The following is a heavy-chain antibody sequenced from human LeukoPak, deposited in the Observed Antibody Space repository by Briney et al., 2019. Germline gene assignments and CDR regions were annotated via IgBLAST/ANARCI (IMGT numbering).Heavy chain of an antibody. Sequence: SETLSLTCTVSGVSISSNSYYWGWIRQPPGKELEWVGSMSYGGSTYYNPSLKSRVTMSVDTSKNQFSLKLTHVTAADTAVYHCARHPFAAHHRVDYWGQGTLVTVSS. CDR1: GVSISSNSYY. CDR2: MSYGGST. J-gene: IGHJ4*02. D-gene: IGHD6-6*01. V-gene: IGHV4-39*01. CDR3: ARHPFAAHHRVDY.